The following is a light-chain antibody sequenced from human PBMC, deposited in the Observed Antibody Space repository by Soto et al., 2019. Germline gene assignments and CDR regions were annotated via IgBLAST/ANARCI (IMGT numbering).Light chain of an antibody. CDR1: SREVGGYNY. J-gene: IGLJ1*01. V-gene: IGLV2-14*01. CDR3: SSYTSSSTLGV. Sequence: QSVLTQPASVSGSPGQSITISCTGTSREVGGYNYVSWYQQHPGKAPKLMIYDVSNRPSGVSNRFSGSKSGNTASLTISGLQAEDEADYYCSSYTSSSTLGVFGTGTKVTVL. CDR2: DVS.